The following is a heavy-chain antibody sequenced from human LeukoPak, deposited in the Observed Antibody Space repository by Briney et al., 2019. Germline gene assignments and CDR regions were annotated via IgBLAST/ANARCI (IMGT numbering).Heavy chain of an antibody. J-gene: IGHJ5*02. CDR3: ARGLGGGSYVSNWFDP. D-gene: IGHD1-26*01. CDR1: GGSISTYY. CDR2: IYYSGST. V-gene: IGHV4-59*12. Sequence: PSETLSLTCTVSGGSISTYYWSWLRQPPGKGLEWIGYIYYSGSTYYNPSLKSRVTISVDTSKNQFSLKLSSVTAADTAVYYCARGLGGGSYVSNWFDPWGHGTLVTVSS.